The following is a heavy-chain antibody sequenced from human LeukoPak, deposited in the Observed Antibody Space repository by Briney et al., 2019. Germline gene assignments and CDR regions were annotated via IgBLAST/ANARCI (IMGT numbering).Heavy chain of an antibody. CDR1: GITFNNYG. CDR2: ISSGSSTI. Sequence: GGSLRLSCAASGITFNNYGMNWVRQAPGRGLEWVAYISSGSSTIYYADSVKGRFTISRNNAKNTLYLQMNSRRAEDTAVYYCVSYYYDSSGYYVDYWGQGTLVTVSS. CDR3: VSYYYDSSGYYVDY. D-gene: IGHD3-22*01. V-gene: IGHV3-48*04. J-gene: IGHJ4*02.